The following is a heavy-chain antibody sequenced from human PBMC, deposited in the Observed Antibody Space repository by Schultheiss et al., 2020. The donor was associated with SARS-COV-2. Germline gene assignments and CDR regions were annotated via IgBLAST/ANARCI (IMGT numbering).Heavy chain of an antibody. CDR3: TGGHYGS. D-gene: IGHD4-17*01. Sequence: GGSLRLSCAASGFTFGSYAFSWVRQAPGKGLEWVSNIGGSGGTTYYADSVKGRFTISRDNTRNLLYLQMNNLRPEDTATYYCTGGHYGSWGQGTLVTVSS. CDR1: GFTFGSYA. J-gene: IGHJ5*02. CDR2: IGGSGGTT. V-gene: IGHV3-23*01.